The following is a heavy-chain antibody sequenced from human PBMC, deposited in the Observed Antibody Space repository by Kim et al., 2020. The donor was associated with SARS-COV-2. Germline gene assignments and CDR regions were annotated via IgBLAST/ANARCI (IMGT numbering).Heavy chain of an antibody. CDR1: GGSFSGYY. CDR2: INHSGST. V-gene: IGHV4-34*01. Sequence: SETLSLTCAVYGGSFSGYYWSWIRQPPGKGLEWIGEINHSGSTNYNPSLKSRVTISVDTSKNQFSLKLSSVTAADTAVYYCARGRYSSSFVGLAVYVDV. D-gene: IGHD6-6*01. CDR3: ARGRYSSSFVGLAVYVDV. J-gene: IGHJ6*03.